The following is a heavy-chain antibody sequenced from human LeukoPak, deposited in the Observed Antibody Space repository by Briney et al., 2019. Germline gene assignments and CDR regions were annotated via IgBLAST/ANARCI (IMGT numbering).Heavy chain of an antibody. Sequence: GGSLRLSCAASGFTFTSYGMHWVRQAPGQGLEWVAFIRYDGSNKYYADSVKGRFTISRDNSKNTLYLQMNSLRAEDTAVYFCVRETGYYFDSWGQGTMVTVSS. V-gene: IGHV3-30*02. CDR3: VRETGYYFDS. CDR2: IRYDGSNK. CDR1: GFTFTSYG. J-gene: IGHJ4*02.